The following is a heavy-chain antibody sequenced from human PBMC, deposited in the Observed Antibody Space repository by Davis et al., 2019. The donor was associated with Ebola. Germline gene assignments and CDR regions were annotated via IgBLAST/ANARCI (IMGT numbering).Heavy chain of an antibody. V-gene: IGHV3-21*01. Sequence: GESLKISCAASGFTFSSYSMNWVRQAPGKGLEWVSSISSSSSYIYYADSVKGRFTISRDNAKNSLYLQMNSLRAEDTAVYYCARDGPPPSQVWITPVIDYWGQGTLVTVSS. CDR1: GFTFSSYS. CDR2: ISSSSSYI. CDR3: ARDGPPPSQVWITPVIDY. D-gene: IGHD2/OR15-2a*01. J-gene: IGHJ4*02.